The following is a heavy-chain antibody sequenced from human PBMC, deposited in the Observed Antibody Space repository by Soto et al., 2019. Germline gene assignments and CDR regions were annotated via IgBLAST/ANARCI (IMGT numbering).Heavy chain of an antibody. D-gene: IGHD5-12*01. J-gene: IGHJ4*02. CDR3: ARVLPSRDGYNYPDY. CDR1: GGSISSYY. CDR2: IYYSGST. Sequence: SETLSLTCTVSGGSISSYYWSWIRQPPGKGLEWIGYIYYSGSTNYNPSLKSRVTISIDTSKNQFSLKLSSVTAADTAVYYCARVLPSRDGYNYPDYWGQGTLVTVSS. V-gene: IGHV4-59*01.